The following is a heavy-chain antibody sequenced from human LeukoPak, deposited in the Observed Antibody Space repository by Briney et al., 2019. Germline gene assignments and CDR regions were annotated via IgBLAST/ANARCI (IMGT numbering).Heavy chain of an antibody. CDR2: IRSKANSYAT. V-gene: IGHV3-73*01. D-gene: IGHD4-17*01. CDR3: TRPGDYSGDY. J-gene: IGHJ4*02. CDR1: GFTFSGSA. Sequence: GGSLRLSCAASGFTFSGSAMHWVRQASGKGLEGVGRIRSKANSYATAYAASVKGRFTISRDDSKNTAYLQMNSLKTEDTAVYYCTRPGDYSGDYWGQGTLVTVSS.